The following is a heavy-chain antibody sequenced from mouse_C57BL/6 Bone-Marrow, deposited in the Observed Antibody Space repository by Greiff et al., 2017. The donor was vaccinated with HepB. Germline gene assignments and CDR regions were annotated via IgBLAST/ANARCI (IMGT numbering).Heavy chain of an antibody. J-gene: IGHJ2*01. D-gene: IGHD1-1*01. CDR3: ARPITTVVAPYYFDD. CDR1: GYTFTSYG. V-gene: IGHV1-81*01. Sequence: VQLQQSGAELARPGASVKLSCKASGYTFTSYGISWVKQRTGQGLEWIGEIYPRSGNTYYNEKFKGKATLTADKSSSTAYMELRSLTSEDSAVYFCARPITTVVAPYYFDDWGQGTTLTVSS. CDR2: IYPRSGNT.